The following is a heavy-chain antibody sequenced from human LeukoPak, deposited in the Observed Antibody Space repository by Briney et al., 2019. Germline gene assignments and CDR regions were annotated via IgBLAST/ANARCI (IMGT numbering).Heavy chain of an antibody. Sequence: PGGSLRLSCAASGFTFSSYGMHWVRPAPGKGLEWVAFIRYDGSNKYYADSVKGRFTISRDNSKNTLNLQMNSLRAEDTAVYYCAKDPTHYRVWDYYETIGLSYWGQGTLVTVSS. CDR1: GFTFSSYG. J-gene: IGHJ4*02. V-gene: IGHV3-30*02. CDR3: AKDPTHYRVWDYYETIGLSY. D-gene: IGHD3-22*01. CDR2: IRYDGSNK.